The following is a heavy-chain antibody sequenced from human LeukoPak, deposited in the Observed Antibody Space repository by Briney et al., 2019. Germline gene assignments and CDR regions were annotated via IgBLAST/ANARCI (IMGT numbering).Heavy chain of an antibody. CDR3: ARAARFVGCYDY. CDR2: IYYSGST. Sequence: PSETLSLTCTVSGGSISSYYWSWIRQPPGKGLEGIGYIYYSGSTNYNPSLKSRVTISVDTSKNQFPLKLSSVTAADTAVYYCARAARFVGCYDYWGQGTLVTVSS. CDR1: GGSISSYY. D-gene: IGHD3-16*01. J-gene: IGHJ4*02. V-gene: IGHV4-59*01.